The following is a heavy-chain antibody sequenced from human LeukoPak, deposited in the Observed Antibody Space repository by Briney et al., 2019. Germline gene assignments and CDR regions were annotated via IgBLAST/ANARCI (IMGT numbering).Heavy chain of an antibody. J-gene: IGHJ4*02. CDR1: GFTVSSNY. CDR2: ISGSGGST. V-gene: IGHV3-23*01. D-gene: IGHD3-10*01. Sequence: PGGSLRLSCAASGFTVSSNYMSWVRQAPGKGLEWVSAISGSGGSTYYADSVKGRFTISRDNSKNTLYLQMNSLRAEDTAVYYCAKALPRGIGLLWFGESIQGGFDYWGQGTLVTVSS. CDR3: AKALPRGIGLLWFGESIQGGFDY.